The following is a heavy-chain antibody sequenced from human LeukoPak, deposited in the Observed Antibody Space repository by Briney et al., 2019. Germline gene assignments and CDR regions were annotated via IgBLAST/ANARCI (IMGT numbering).Heavy chain of an antibody. V-gene: IGHV3-7*01. J-gene: IGHJ4*02. Sequence: GGSLRLSCAASGFTFSTYWMSWVRQAPGKGLEWVANMKEDGSEKCYVDSVKGRFTISRDNAKNSLYLQMNSLRAEDTAVYYCARWLWFGDYFDYWGQGTLVTVSS. CDR2: MKEDGSEK. D-gene: IGHD3-10*01. CDR1: GFTFSTYW. CDR3: ARWLWFGDYFDY.